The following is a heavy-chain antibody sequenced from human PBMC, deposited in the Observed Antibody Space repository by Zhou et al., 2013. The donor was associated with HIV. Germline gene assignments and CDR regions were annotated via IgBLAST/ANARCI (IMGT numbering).Heavy chain of an antibody. CDR2: MNPNSGNT. CDR3: ARDFVAVVAPFDY. D-gene: IGHD2-15*01. V-gene: IGHV1-8*01. Sequence: QVQLVQSGAEVKKPGASVKVSCKASGYTFTTYDINWVRQATGQGLEWMGWMNPNSGNTDYSQKFQGRVTMTRNTSINTAYMDLSSLRSEDTAVYYCARDFVAVVAPFDYWGQGTLVTVSS. J-gene: IGHJ4*02. CDR1: GYTFTTYD.